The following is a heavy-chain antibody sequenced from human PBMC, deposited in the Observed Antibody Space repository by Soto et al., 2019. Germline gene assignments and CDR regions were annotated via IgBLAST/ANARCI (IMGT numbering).Heavy chain of an antibody. CDR3: TRDQGGSYDSWFDP. J-gene: IGHJ5*02. CDR1: FTFSMYS. V-gene: IGHV3-21*01. D-gene: IGHD1-26*01. Sequence: GGSLRLSCSFTFSMYSMNWVRQAPGKGLEWVASISSGGSYIKYADSVKGQFTISRDNAKNSVSLQMNSLRVDDTAVYFCTRDQGGSYDSWFDPWGQGTLVTVSS. CDR2: ISSGGSYI.